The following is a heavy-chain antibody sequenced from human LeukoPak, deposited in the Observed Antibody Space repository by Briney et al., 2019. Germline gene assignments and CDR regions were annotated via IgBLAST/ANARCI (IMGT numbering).Heavy chain of an antibody. CDR3: ARSRLGRMAAAGPPDI. CDR1: GGSISSGGYY. Sequence: SETLSLTCTVSGGSISSGGYYWSWIRQHPGKGLEWIGYIYHSGSTYYNPSLKSRLTISVDTSKNQFSLKLGSVTAADTAVYYCARSRLGRMAAAGPPDIWGQGTLVTVSS. V-gene: IGHV4-31*03. CDR2: IYHSGST. J-gene: IGHJ4*02. D-gene: IGHD6-13*01.